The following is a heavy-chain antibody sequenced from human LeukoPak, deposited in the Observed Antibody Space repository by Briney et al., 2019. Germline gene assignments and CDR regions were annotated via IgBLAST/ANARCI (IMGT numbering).Heavy chain of an antibody. D-gene: IGHD2-21*02. CDR2: ISSSSSTI. Sequence: GGSLRLSCAASGFTFSSYSMNWVRQAPGKGLEWVSYISSSSSTIYYADSVKGRFTISRDNAKNSLYLQMNSLRAEDTAVYYCARSIVVVPAYFDYWGQGTLVTVSS. J-gene: IGHJ4*02. CDR3: ARSIVVVPAYFDY. V-gene: IGHV3-48*04. CDR1: GFTFSSYS.